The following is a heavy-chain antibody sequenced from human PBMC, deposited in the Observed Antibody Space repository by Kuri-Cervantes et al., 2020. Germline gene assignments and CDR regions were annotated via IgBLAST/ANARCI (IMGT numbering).Heavy chain of an antibody. Sequence: GSLRLSCAASGFTFSSYAMSWVRQAPGKGLEWIGYIYYSGSTNYNPSLKSRVAISVDTSKNQFSLKLSSVTAADTALYYCAKDMGYSSSWTGFDYWGQGTLVTVSS. D-gene: IGHD6-13*01. CDR2: IYYSGST. J-gene: IGHJ4*02. CDR1: GFTFSSYA. CDR3: AKDMGYSSSWTGFDY. V-gene: IGHV4-59*01.